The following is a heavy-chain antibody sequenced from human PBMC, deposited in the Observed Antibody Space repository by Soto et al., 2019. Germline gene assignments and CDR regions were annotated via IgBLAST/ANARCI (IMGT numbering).Heavy chain of an antibody. CDR3: ARTRMEWALYFDN. D-gene: IGHD3-3*01. J-gene: IGHJ4*02. Sequence: EVQLVESGGGLIQPGGSLRLSCEASGFSFSDSGMNWVRRAPGKRLEWISYISSSSRTIYYAASVEGRFTISRDNVMNSVHLQMNSLRGEDTGVYYCARTRMEWALYFDNWGLGTLVTVSS. V-gene: IGHV3-48*01. CDR1: GFSFSDSG. CDR2: ISSSSRTI.